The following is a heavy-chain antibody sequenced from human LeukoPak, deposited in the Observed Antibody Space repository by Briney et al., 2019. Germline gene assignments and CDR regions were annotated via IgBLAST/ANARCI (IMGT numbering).Heavy chain of an antibody. Sequence: PSETLSLTCAVYGGSFSGYYWSWIRQPRGKGLEWIGEINHSGSTNYNPSLKSRVTISVDTSKNQFSLKLSSVTAADTAVYYCARRRFVSWGQGTLVTVSS. CDR3: ARRRFVS. CDR1: GGSFSGYY. CDR2: INHSGST. D-gene: IGHD3-16*02. V-gene: IGHV4-34*01. J-gene: IGHJ4*02.